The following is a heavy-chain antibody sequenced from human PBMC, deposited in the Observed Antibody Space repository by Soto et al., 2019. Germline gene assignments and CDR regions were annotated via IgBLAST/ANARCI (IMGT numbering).Heavy chain of an antibody. CDR2: IHYHGRS. Sequence: QLQLPESGPGLVKPSETLSLPCTVSGGSVSPDSHYWAWIRQPPGQGLEWSGSIHYHGRSYYNPPRKSRGAGSLDTSRNPGALTLMFVSAADTAMYYCARHLGNYGEWAFDYWGRGTLVTISS. V-gene: IGHV4-39*01. J-gene: IGHJ4*02. CDR3: ARHLGNYGEWAFDY. D-gene: IGHD4-17*01. CDR1: GGSVSPDSHY.